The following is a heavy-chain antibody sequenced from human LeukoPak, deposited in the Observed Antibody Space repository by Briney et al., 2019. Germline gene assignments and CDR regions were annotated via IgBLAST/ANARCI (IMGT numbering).Heavy chain of an antibody. CDR3: ARSYYGSGSYYNFDY. V-gene: IGHV4-59*01. CDR2: IHHSGTT. CDR1: GDSMTNYY. D-gene: IGHD3-10*01. Sequence: PSETLSLTCTVSGDSMTNYYWNWIRQPPGKGLEWIGYIHHSGTTNYNPSLKSRLTVSVDTSKNQFSLKLSSVTAADTAVYYCARSYYGSGSYYNFDYWGQGTLVTVSS. J-gene: IGHJ4*02.